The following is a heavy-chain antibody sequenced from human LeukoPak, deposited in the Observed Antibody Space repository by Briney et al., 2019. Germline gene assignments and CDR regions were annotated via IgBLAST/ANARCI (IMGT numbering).Heavy chain of an antibody. D-gene: IGHD2-2*01. V-gene: IGHV1-2*02. CDR1: GYPFTDYY. Sequence: ASVKVSCKASGYPFTDYYMHWVRQAPGQGLEWMGWINSNSGGTNYAQKFQGRVTLTRDTSISTAYMELSSLRSDDTAMYFCARGREAYCSQTSCPFSDSWGQGTLVTVSS. CDR2: INSNSGGT. J-gene: IGHJ4*02. CDR3: ARGREAYCSQTSCPFSDS.